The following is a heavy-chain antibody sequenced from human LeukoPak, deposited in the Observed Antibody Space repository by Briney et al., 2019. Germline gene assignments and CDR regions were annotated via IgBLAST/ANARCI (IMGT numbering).Heavy chain of an antibody. J-gene: IGHJ4*02. Sequence: PGGSLRLSCAASGFTVSSNYMSWVRQAPGKGLEWVSVIYSGGSTYYADSVKGRFTISRDNSKNTLYLQMNSLRAEDTAVYYCARGSGSYPGDYFDYWGQGTLVTVSS. CDR1: GFTVSSNY. V-gene: IGHV3-66*01. CDR3: ARGSGSYPGDYFDY. CDR2: IYSGGST. D-gene: IGHD1-26*01.